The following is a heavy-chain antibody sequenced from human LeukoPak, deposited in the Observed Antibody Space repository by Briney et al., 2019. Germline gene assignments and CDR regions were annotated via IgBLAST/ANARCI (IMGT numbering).Heavy chain of an antibody. J-gene: IGHJ4*02. D-gene: IGHD3-10*01. CDR2: ISYDGSNK. Sequence: SPLTKSRYAMHRFHQAPPKRPHPLPVISYDGSNKYYAESVKGRFTIARDNFKNTLYLQMNSLRADDTAVYYCAREGGERTYDYWGQGNLVIVSS. CDR3: AREGGERTYDY. CDR1: PLTKSRYA. V-gene: IGHV3-30*01.